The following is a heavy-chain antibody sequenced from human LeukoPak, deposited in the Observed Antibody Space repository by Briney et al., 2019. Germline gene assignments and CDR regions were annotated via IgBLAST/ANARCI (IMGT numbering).Heavy chain of an antibody. D-gene: IGHD2-15*01. V-gene: IGHV3-30*02. CDR1: GFTFSSYA. J-gene: IGHJ6*03. CDR2: IRYDGSNK. Sequence: GGSLRLSCAASGFTFSSYAMSWVRQAPGKGLEWVAFIRYDGSNKYYADSVKGRFTISRDNSKNTLYLQMNSLRAEDTAVYYCAKDRSPPNYYYYYMDVWGKGTTVTVSS. CDR3: AKDRSPPNYYYYYMDV.